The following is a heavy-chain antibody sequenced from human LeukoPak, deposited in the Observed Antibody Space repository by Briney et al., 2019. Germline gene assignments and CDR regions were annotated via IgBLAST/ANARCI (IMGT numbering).Heavy chain of an antibody. CDR1: GGSISSGDYY. Sequence: EASETLSLTCTVSGGSISSGDYYWSWIRQPPGKGLEWIGYIYYSGSTYYNPSLKSRVTISVDTSKNQFSLKLTSVTAADTAVYYCARGEQLAGGMDWFDPWGQGTLVTVSS. CDR3: ARGEQLAGGMDWFDP. J-gene: IGHJ5*02. V-gene: IGHV4-30-4*01. D-gene: IGHD6-13*01. CDR2: IYYSGST.